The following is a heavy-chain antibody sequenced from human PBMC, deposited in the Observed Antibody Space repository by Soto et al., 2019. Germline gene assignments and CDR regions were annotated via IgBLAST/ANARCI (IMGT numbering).Heavy chain of an antibody. Sequence: GSLRLSCAASGXTLSSYRMDWVRQATGKGLEWVSSISSSSSYIYYADSVKCLFTISIDNAKNSLYLQMNSLRAEDTAFYYCARDHVVVPAAIYYYYGMNVWGQGTTVTVSS. CDR2: ISSSSSYI. CDR3: ARDHVVVPAAIYYYYGMNV. V-gene: IGHV3-21*01. D-gene: IGHD2-2*01. J-gene: IGHJ6*02. CDR1: GXTLSSYR.